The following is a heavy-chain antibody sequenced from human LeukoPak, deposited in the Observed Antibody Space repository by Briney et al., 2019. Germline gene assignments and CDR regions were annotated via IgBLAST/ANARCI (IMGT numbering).Heavy chain of an antibody. D-gene: IGHD3-10*01. CDR1: GYTFPSYW. J-gene: IGHJ4*02. V-gene: IGHV5-51*01. CDR2: MYPGDSDI. CDR3: ARQDPAGEYYFDY. Sequence: GESLKISCQGSGYTFPSYWIAWVRQMPGKGLEWMGIMYPGDSDIRYSPSFQGQVTISADKSITTAYLQWSSLKASDTAMYYCARQDPAGEYYFDYWGQGTLVTVSS.